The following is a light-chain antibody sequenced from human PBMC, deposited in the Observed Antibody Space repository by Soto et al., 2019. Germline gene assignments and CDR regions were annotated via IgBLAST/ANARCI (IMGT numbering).Light chain of an antibody. J-gene: IGKJ1*01. CDR2: GAS. CDR3: QQYDSSPRT. Sequence: EIVLTQSPGTVSLSPGERATLSCTASQRFTSTSPGHAPRLLLSGASRGAAGIPDRFSGSGSGTAFTLTISRLESADIAVYYCQQYDSSPRTFGQGTKVDIK. V-gene: IGKV3-20*01. CDR1: QRFTSTS.